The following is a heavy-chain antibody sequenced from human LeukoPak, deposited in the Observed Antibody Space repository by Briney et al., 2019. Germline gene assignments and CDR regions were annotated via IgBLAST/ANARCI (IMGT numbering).Heavy chain of an antibody. CDR2: IKQDGSEK. D-gene: IGHD6-19*01. CDR3: AKGYSSGWYDY. Sequence: GGSLRLSCAASGFTFSSYWMSWVRQAPGKGLEWVANIKQDGSEKYYVDSVKGRFAISRDNAKNSLYLQMNSLRAEDTAVYYCAKGYSSGWYDYWGQGTLVTVSS. J-gene: IGHJ4*02. CDR1: GFTFSSYW. V-gene: IGHV3-7*01.